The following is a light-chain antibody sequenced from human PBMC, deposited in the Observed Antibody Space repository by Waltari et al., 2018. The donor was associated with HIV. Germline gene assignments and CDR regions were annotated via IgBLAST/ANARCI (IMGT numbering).Light chain of an antibody. V-gene: IGKV2-28*01. Sequence: DIVMTQSPLPLPVTPGEPASISCSSSQHLLYSNGYNYLDWYLQEPGQSPQLLIYVGSNRASGVPDRFSGRGSGTDFTLKISRVEAEDVGVYYCQQRSNWPLTFGQGTRLEIK. CDR3: QQRSNWPLT. CDR1: QHLLYSNGYNY. CDR2: VGS. J-gene: IGKJ5*01.